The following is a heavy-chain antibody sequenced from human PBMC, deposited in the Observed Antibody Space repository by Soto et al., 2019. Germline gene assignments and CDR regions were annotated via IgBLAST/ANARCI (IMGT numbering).Heavy chain of an antibody. CDR2: IYHSGST. Sequence: SETLSLTCAVSGGSISSGGYSWSWIRQPPGKGLEWIGYIYHSGSTYYNPSLKSRVTISVDRSKNQFSLKLSSVTAADTAVYYCARASSGWENLDYWGQGTLVTVSS. D-gene: IGHD6-19*01. V-gene: IGHV4-30-2*01. CDR1: GGSISSGGYS. J-gene: IGHJ4*02. CDR3: ARASSGWENLDY.